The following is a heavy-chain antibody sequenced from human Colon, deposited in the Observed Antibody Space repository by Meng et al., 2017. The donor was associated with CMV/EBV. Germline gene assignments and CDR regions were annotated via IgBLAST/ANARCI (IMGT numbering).Heavy chain of an antibody. CDR2: IYSNGRI. CDR3: GRAGARGVPIDV. Sequence: QVQLQESGPGLVKPSELLSLPCTVSGGSISGHYWTWIRRPAGEGLQWLGRIYSNGRIDENYSLRSRVTISVDTSKNQLSLRLTSVTAADTAVYYCGRAGARGVPIDVWGRGTLVTVSS. J-gene: IGHJ1*01. CDR1: GGSISGHY. V-gene: IGHV4-4*07. D-gene: IGHD3-10*01.